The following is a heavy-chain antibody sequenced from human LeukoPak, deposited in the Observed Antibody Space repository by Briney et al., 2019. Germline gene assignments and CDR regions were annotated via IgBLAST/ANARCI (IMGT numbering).Heavy chain of an antibody. V-gene: IGHV3-33*01. D-gene: IGHD4-17*01. CDR3: ARDRNLFDYGDYVVGY. Sequence: QPGRSLRLSCAASGFTFSGYGMHWVRQAPGKGLEWVAVIWYDGSNKYYADSVKGRFTISRDNSKNTLYLQMNSLRAEDTAVYYCARDRNLFDYGDYVVGYWGQGTLVTVSS. CDR1: GFTFSGYG. CDR2: IWYDGSNK. J-gene: IGHJ4*02.